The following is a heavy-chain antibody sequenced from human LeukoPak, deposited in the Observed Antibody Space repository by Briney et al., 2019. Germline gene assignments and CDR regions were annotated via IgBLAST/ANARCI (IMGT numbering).Heavy chain of an antibody. CDR3: AELGITMIGGV. D-gene: IGHD3-10*02. CDR1: GFTFSSYE. V-gene: IGHV3-48*03. Sequence: GALRLSCAASGFTFSSYEMNWVRQAPGKGLEWVSYISSSGSTIYYADSVKGRFTISRDNAKNSLYLQINSLKAEDTAVYYCAELGITMIGGVWGKGTTVTISS. J-gene: IGHJ6*04. CDR2: ISSSGSTI.